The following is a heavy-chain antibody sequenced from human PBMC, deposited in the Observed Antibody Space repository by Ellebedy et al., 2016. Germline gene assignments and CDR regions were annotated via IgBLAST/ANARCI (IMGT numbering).Heavy chain of an antibody. CDR3: ARPYGSGSYPDAFDI. V-gene: IGHV3-7*03. Sequence: GGSLRLSXAASGFTFSSYWMSWVRQAPGKGLEWVANIKQDGSEKYYVDSVKGRFTISRDNAKNSLYLQMNSLRAEDTAVYYCARPYGSGSYPDAFDIWGQGTMVTVSS. CDR1: GFTFSSYW. CDR2: IKQDGSEK. D-gene: IGHD3-10*01. J-gene: IGHJ3*02.